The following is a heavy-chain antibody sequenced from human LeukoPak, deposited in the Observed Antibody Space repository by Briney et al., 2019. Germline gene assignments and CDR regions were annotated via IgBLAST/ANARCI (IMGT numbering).Heavy chain of an antibody. CDR1: GGSINSNY. CDR3: AREASIAAAGWISDY. V-gene: IGHV4-4*07. Sequence: SETLSLTCTVSGGSINSNYWTWIRQPAGKGLEWIGRISTSGITNYSPSLKSRVTISLDKSKNQFSLILATVTAADTALYYCAREASIAAAGWISDYWGQGTLVTVSS. D-gene: IGHD6-13*01. J-gene: IGHJ4*02. CDR2: ISTSGIT.